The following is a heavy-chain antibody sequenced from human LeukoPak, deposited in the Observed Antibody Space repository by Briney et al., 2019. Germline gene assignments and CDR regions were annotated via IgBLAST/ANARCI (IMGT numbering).Heavy chain of an antibody. D-gene: IGHD3-22*01. V-gene: IGHV4-34*01. Sequence: PSETLSLTCAVYGGSFSGYYWAWIRQPPWKGLEWIGSISYSGRTYYNPSFKSRVTISVDTSNNQFSLELSSVVAADTAVYCCARNSIKDYYDSSGSLGWFDPWGQGTLVTVSS. J-gene: IGHJ5*02. CDR2: ISYSGRT. CDR3: ARNSIKDYYDSSGSLGWFDP. CDR1: GGSFSGYY.